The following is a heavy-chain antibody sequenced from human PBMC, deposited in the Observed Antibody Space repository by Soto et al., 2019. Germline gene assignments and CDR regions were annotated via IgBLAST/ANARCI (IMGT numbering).Heavy chain of an antibody. V-gene: IGHV4-59*01. CDR3: ARGWYASNWDYFYGMDV. CDR2: IYYTGST. J-gene: IGHJ6*02. CDR1: NGSISTYF. D-gene: IGHD6-13*01. Sequence: SETLSLTCSVSNGSISTYFWSWIRQPPGKGPEWIGYIYYTGSTTYNPSLKSRVTMSVDTSKNLFSLSLSSVTAADTAMYYCARGWYASNWDYFYGMDVWAPGTSVTVSS.